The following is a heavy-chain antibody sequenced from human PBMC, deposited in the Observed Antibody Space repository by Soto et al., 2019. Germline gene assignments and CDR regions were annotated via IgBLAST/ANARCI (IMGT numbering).Heavy chain of an antibody. J-gene: IGHJ6*02. CDR1: GGSISSSSYY. CDR3: ARSYSSSSVHYYYYYGMDV. CDR2: IYYSGST. V-gene: IGHV4-39*01. D-gene: IGHD6-6*01. Sequence: QLQLQESGPGLGKPSETLSLTCTVSGGSISSSSYYWGWIRQPPGKGLEWIGSIYYSGSTYYTPSLNSRATISVDTSKNQFSLKLSSVAAADTAVYYCARSYSSSSVHYYYYYGMDVWGQGTTVPVSS.